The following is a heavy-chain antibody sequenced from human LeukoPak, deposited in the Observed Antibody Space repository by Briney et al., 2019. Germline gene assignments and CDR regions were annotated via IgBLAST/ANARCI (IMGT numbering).Heavy chain of an antibody. D-gene: IGHD1-26*01. J-gene: IGHJ3*02. CDR3: ARIEWERLGRAFDI. CDR1: GFTFSSYA. CDR2: IWYDGSNK. V-gene: IGHV3-33*08. Sequence: GGSLRLSCAASGFTFSSYAMHWVRQAPGKGLEWVAVIWYDGSNKYYADSVKGRFTISRDNSKNTLYLQMNSLRAEDMAVYYCARIEWERLGRAFDIWGQGTMVTVSS.